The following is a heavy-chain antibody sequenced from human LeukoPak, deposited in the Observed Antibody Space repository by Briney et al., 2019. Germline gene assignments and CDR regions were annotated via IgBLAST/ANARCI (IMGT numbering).Heavy chain of an antibody. CDR1: GFSFSSHG. J-gene: IGHJ4*02. D-gene: IGHD2-2*01. CDR3: AKDMRAVSFQIEY. V-gene: IGHV3-30*18. CDR2: ISHDGRLK. Sequence: QSGGSLRLSCEVSGFSFSSHGIHWVRQTPGKGLEWVAMISHDGRLKYYGDAVKGRFTISRDDSKNSVHLQMNSLRTEDTAVYYCAKDMRAVSFQIEYWGQGTSVTVSS.